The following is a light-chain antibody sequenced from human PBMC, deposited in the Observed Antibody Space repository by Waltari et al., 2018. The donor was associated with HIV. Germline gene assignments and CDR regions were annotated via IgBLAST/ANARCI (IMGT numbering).Light chain of an antibody. CDR3: MLSYTGAWV. Sequence: QAVVTQEPSLTVSPGGTVPLPCASSTVAGSSGHLPYWFQQKPGQAPRTLIYDTSNKHSGTPARFSGALLGGTAALTLSGAQPEDEGDYYCMLSYTGAWVFGGGTRLTVL. CDR2: DTS. V-gene: IGLV7-46*01. J-gene: IGLJ3*02. CDR1: TVAGSSGHL.